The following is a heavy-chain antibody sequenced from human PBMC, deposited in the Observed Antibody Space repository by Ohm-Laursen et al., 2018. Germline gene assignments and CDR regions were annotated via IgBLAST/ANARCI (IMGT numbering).Heavy chain of an antibody. V-gene: IGHV3-9*01. J-gene: IGHJ6*02. D-gene: IGHD3-3*01. Sequence: RSLRLSCAASGFTFDDYAMHWVRQAPGKGLAWVSGISWNSGSIGYADSVKGRFTISRDNAKNSLYLQMNSLRAEDTALYYCAKDRVNDFWSLGLYGMDVWGQGTTVTVSS. CDR2: ISWNSGSI. CDR3: AKDRVNDFWSLGLYGMDV. CDR1: GFTFDDYA.